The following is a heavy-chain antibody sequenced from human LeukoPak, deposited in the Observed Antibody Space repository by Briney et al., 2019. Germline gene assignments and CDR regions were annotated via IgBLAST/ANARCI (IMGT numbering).Heavy chain of an antibody. Sequence: GGSLRLSCAASRFTFSTYWMSWVRQAPGKGLEWVANIKQDGSEKYYVNSVKGRFTISRDNAKNSLYLQMNSLRAEDTAVYCCASQYCSSRTCYTDAFDIWGQGTMVTVSS. J-gene: IGHJ3*02. CDR2: IKQDGSEK. D-gene: IGHD2-2*02. CDR1: RFTFSTYW. CDR3: ASQYCSSRTCYTDAFDI. V-gene: IGHV3-7*01.